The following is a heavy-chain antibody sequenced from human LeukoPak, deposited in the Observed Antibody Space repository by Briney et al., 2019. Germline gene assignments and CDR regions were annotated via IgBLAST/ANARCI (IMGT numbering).Heavy chain of an antibody. V-gene: IGHV4-34*01. D-gene: IGHD6-19*01. Sequence: PSETLSLTCAVYGGSFSIYYWSWIRQPPGKGWEWMGEINHSGSTNYTPSLKSRVTISVDTSKNQFSLKLSSVTAADTAVYYCARDLNRYEYSSGRREYYFDYWGQGTLVTVSS. J-gene: IGHJ4*02. CDR3: ARDLNRYEYSSGRREYYFDY. CDR1: GGSFSIYY. CDR2: INHSGST.